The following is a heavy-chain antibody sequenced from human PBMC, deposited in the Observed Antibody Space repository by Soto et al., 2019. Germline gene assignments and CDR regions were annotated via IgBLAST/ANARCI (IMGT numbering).Heavy chain of an antibody. CDR3: ARDYARGWCQF. CDR1: GFDFSNSG. CDR2: ISFDGDK. Sequence: GGSLGLSCTASGFDFSNSGIQWVRQTPGKGLEWVALISFDGDKYYVDSVKGRFTISRDNPTNTVYLQMNRLRPEDTGVYYCARDYARGWCQFWGQGTLVTVSS. J-gene: IGHJ4*02. V-gene: IGHV3-30*03. D-gene: IGHD2-8*02.